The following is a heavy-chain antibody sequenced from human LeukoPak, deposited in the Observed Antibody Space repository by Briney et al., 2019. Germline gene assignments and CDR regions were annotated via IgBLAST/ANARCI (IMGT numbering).Heavy chain of an antibody. Sequence: ASVKVSCKASGYTFTSYDINWVRQATGQGLEWMGWMNPNSGNTGYAQKFQGRVTMTRNTSISTAYMELSSLRPEDTAVYYCARGSRSSSFFGYWGQGTLVTVSS. J-gene: IGHJ4*02. CDR2: MNPNSGNT. V-gene: IGHV1-8*01. CDR1: GYTFTSYD. D-gene: IGHD6-13*01. CDR3: ARGSRSSSFFGY.